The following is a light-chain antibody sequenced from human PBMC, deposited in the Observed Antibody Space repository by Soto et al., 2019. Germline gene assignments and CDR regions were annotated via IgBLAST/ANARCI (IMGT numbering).Light chain of an antibody. CDR3: HQYGRSIT. Sequence: EIVLTQSPGTLSLSPGERATLSCRASQSVSSNFLAWYQMRPGQSPSLLVYGSSSRATGVPEGFSGSGSGTDFTLTISRLEPEDFAVYFCHQYGRSITFGGGTRVEVK. V-gene: IGKV3-20*01. J-gene: IGKJ4*01. CDR2: GSS. CDR1: QSVSSNF.